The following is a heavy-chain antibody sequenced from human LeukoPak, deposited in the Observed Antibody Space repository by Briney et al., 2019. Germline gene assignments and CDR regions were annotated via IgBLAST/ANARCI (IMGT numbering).Heavy chain of an antibody. D-gene: IGHD5-18*01. CDR1: GGTFSSYA. J-gene: IGHJ4*02. CDR3: ASEASRGYSYGYQQLVPLFY. CDR2: IIPIFGTA. Sequence: SVKVSCKASGGTFSSYAISWVRQAPGQGLEWMGGIIPIFGTANYAQKFQGRVTITTDESTSTAYMELSSLRSEDTAVYYCASEASRGYSYGYQQLVPLFYWGQGTLVTVSS. V-gene: IGHV1-69*05.